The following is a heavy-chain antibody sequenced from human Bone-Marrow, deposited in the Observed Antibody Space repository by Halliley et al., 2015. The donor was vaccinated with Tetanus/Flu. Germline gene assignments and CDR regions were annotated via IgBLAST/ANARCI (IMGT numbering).Heavy chain of an antibody. CDR3: ARASGY. CDR2: ISASGGGSTI. Sequence: SLRLSCAASGFTFSSYEMNWVRQAPGKGLEWISYISASGGGSTIYYADSVKGRFTISRDNVKNSLYLEMNSLRAEDTAIYYCARASGYWGQGTLVTVSS. CDR1: GFTFSSYE. V-gene: IGHV3-48*03. J-gene: IGHJ4*02. D-gene: IGHD6-19*01.